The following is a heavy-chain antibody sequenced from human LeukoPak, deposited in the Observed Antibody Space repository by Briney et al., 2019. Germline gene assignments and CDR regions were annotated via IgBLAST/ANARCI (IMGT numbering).Heavy chain of an antibody. V-gene: IGHV3-48*03. Sequence: PGGSLRLSCAASGFTFSSYEMNWVRQAPGKGLEWVSYISSSGSTIYYADSVKGRFTISRDNAKNSLYLQMNSLRAEDTAAYYCAKHLFGGSGSGLDYWGQGILVTVST. CDR2: ISSSGSTI. D-gene: IGHD3-10*01. J-gene: IGHJ4*02. CDR3: AKHLFGGSGSGLDY. CDR1: GFTFSSYE.